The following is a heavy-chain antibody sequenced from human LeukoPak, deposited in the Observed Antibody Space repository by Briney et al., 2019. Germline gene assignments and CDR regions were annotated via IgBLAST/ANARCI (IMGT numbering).Heavy chain of an antibody. J-gene: IGHJ3*02. Sequence: SETLSLTCTVSGGSISSYYWSWIRQPPGKGLEWIGYIYYSGSTNYNPSLKSRVTISVDTSKNQFSLKLSSVTAADTAVYYCARYLWEPYYDFWSGPSPSAAFDIWGQGTMVTVSS. CDR2: IYYSGST. D-gene: IGHD3-3*01. CDR3: ARYLWEPYYDFWSGPSPSAAFDI. CDR1: GGSISSYY. V-gene: IGHV4-59*01.